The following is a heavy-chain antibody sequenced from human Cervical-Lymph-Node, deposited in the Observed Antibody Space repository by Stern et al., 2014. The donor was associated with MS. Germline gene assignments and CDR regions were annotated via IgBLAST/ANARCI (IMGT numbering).Heavy chain of an antibody. D-gene: IGHD6-19*01. Sequence: QVQLVQSGGGVVQPGRSLRLSCAASGFTLSSYVMHWVRQAPGKGLEWVALVWFDGTEEYYADSVQGRFTISRDNSRNTLFLQMSSLRVEDTAVYYCARVPTSSGWSAVGGFDYWGQGTLVTVSS. CDR2: VWFDGTEE. CDR3: ARVPTSSGWSAVGGFDY. CDR1: GFTLSSYV. J-gene: IGHJ4*02. V-gene: IGHV3-33*01.